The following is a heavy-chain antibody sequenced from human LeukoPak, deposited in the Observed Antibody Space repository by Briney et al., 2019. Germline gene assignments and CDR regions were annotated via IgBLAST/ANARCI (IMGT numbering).Heavy chain of an antibody. D-gene: IGHD4/OR15-4a*01. V-gene: IGHV2-70*04. J-gene: IGHJ5*02. CDR2: IDWDDDK. Sequence: SGPTLANPTQTLTLTCTFSGFSLTTTGMRVSWIRQPPGKALEWLARIDWDDDKFYSTSLKTRLTISKDTSKNQVVLTMTNMDPVDTATYYCARLQGATIGAKWFDPWGQGTLVTVSS. CDR1: GFSLTTTGMR. CDR3: ARLQGATIGAKWFDP.